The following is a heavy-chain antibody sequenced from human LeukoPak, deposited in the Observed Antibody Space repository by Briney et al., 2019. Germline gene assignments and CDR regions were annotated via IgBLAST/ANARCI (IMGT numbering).Heavy chain of an antibody. CDR2: INHSGST. V-gene: IGHV4-34*01. CDR3: ARARALPLEWLFPNWFDP. D-gene: IGHD3-3*01. Sequence: SETLSLTCAVYGGSFSGYYWSWIRQPPGKGLEWIGEINHSGSTNYNPSLKSRVTISVDTSKNQFSLKLSSVTAADTAVYYRARARALPLEWLFPNWFDPWGQGTLVTVSS. CDR1: GGSFSGYY. J-gene: IGHJ5*02.